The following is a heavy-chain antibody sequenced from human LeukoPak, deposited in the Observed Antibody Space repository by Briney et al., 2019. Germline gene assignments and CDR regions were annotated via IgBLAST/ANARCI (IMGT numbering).Heavy chain of an antibody. CDR1: DYTFSSYG. CDR2: ISAHNGNT. V-gene: IGHV1-18*01. CDR3: ARGRPTTSIAAAGVNWFDP. Sequence: ASVKVSCKASDYTFSSYGINWVRQAPGQGLEWMGWISAHNGNTKYAQKFQGRVTMTTDTSTSTANMEVRSLRSEDTAVYYCARGRPTTSIAAAGVNWFDPWGQGTLVTVSS. J-gene: IGHJ5*02. D-gene: IGHD6-13*01.